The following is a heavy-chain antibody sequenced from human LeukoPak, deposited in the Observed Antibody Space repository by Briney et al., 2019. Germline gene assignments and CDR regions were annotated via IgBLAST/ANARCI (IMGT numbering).Heavy chain of an antibody. J-gene: IGHJ5*02. CDR3: ARDYYGDYLNWFDP. CDR2: IYYSGST. V-gene: IGHV4-59*01. CDR1: GGSISSYY. Sequence: SETLSLTCTVSGGSISSYYWSWIRQPPGKGLEWIGYIYYSGSTNYNPSLKSRVTISVDTSKNQFSLKLSSVTAADTAVYYCARDYYGDYLNWFDPWGQGTLVTVSS. D-gene: IGHD4-17*01.